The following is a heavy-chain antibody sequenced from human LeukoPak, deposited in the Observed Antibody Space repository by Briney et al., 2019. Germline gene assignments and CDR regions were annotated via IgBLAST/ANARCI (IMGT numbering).Heavy chain of an antibody. CDR2: ISAYNGNT. CDR1: GYTFTSYG. D-gene: IGHD6-13*01. Sequence: ASVKVSCKASGYTFTSYGISWVRQAPGQGLEWMGWISAYNGNTNYAQKLQGRVTMTTDTSTSTAYVELRSLRSDDTAVYYCARVAAALNDAFDIWGQGTMVTVSS. CDR3: ARVAAALNDAFDI. J-gene: IGHJ3*02. V-gene: IGHV1-18*01.